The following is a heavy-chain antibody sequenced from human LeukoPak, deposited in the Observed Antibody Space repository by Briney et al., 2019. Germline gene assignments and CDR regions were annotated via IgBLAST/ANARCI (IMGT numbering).Heavy chain of an antibody. CDR3: ARSPIAVAGTDYYYYYMDV. V-gene: IGHV3-21*01. D-gene: IGHD6-19*01. CDR2: ISSSSYI. J-gene: IGHJ6*03. Sequence: GGSLRLSCAASGFTFSSYSMNWVRQAPGKGLGWVSSISSSSYIYYADSVKGRFTISRDNAKNSLYLQMNSLRAEDTAVYYCARSPIAVAGTDYYYYYMDVWGKGTTVTVSS. CDR1: GFTFSSYS.